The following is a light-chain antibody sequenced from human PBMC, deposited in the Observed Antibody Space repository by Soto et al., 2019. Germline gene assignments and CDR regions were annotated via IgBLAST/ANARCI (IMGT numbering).Light chain of an antibody. CDR3: QQSGSSPGT. J-gene: IGKJ2*01. CDR1: QSISSY. CDR2: GAS. Sequence: EIVLTQSPGTLSLSPGERATLSCRASQSISSYLAWYQQKPGQAPRLLIYGASSRATGIPDRFRGSGSGTDFSLTITRLEPADFAVYYCQQSGSSPGTFGQGTKLEIK. V-gene: IGKV3-20*01.